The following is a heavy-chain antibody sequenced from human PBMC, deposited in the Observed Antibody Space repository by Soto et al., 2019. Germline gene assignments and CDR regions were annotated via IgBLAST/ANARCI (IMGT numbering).Heavy chain of an antibody. J-gene: IGHJ4*01. Sequence: QVQLVQSGTEVKKPGASVKVACKAFGYSFTDYYIHWVRQAPGQGLEWLGWINPNNGGTDYAQKFRDCVTITRDTSISTAYMELKRLRSDDTAVYYCAIAIPSSGWSPFDYWGHGTLVTVSS. D-gene: IGHD6-13*01. CDR1: GYSFTDYY. CDR3: AIAIPSSGWSPFDY. V-gene: IGHV1-2*04. CDR2: INPNNGGT.